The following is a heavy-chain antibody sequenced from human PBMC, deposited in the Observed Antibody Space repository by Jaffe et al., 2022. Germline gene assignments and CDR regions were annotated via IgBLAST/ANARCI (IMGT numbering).Heavy chain of an antibody. J-gene: IGHJ5*02. V-gene: IGHV1-69*01. CDR2: IIPIFGTA. D-gene: IGHD2-2*01. Sequence: QVQLVQSGAEVKKPGSSVKVSCKASGGTFSSYAISWVRQAPGQGLEWMGGIIPIFGTANYAQKFQGRVTITADESTSTAYMELSSLRSEDTAVYYCARALPPVYCSSTSCQNWFDPWGQGTLVTVSS. CDR1: GGTFSSYA. CDR3: ARALPPVYCSSTSCQNWFDP.